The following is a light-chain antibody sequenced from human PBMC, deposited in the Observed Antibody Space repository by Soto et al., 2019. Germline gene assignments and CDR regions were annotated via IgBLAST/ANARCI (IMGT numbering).Light chain of an antibody. CDR3: SSHTTTSSALQV. CDR1: ISDFVVYNY. Sequence: QSVLTQPASVSGSPGQSITISCTGTISDFVVYNYVSWYQQHPGKAPKIILYGVSNRPSGVSNRFSGSKSGNTASLTISGLQAEDEADYYCSSHTTTSSALQVFGTGTKVHRP. CDR2: GVS. V-gene: IGLV2-14*01. J-gene: IGLJ1*01.